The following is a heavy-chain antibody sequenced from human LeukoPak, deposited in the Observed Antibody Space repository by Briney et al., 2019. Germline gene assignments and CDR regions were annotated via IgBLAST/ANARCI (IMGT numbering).Heavy chain of an antibody. Sequence: PSETLSLTCTVSDGSISNYYWSWIRQPLGKGLEWIGYIYSSGITTYHPSLRSRLTISVDTSKNQFSLRLSSVTAADTAVYYCAKLSGGRVDPWGQGTLVTVSS. CDR1: DGSISNYY. J-gene: IGHJ5*02. CDR2: IYSSGIT. D-gene: IGHD6-25*01. V-gene: IGHV4-59*08. CDR3: AKLSGGRVDP.